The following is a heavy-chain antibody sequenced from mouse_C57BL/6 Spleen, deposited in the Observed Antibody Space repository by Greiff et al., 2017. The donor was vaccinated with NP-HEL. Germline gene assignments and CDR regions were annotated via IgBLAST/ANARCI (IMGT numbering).Heavy chain of an antibody. CDR1: GYSFTDYN. Sequence: LVESGPELVKPGASVKISCKASGYSFTDYNMNWVKQSNGKSLEWIGVINPNYGTTSYNQKFKGKATLTVDQSSSTAYMQLNSLTSEDSAVYYCALYGYDGYYAMDYWGQGTSVTVSS. CDR3: ALYGYDGYYAMDY. J-gene: IGHJ4*01. CDR2: INPNYGTT. V-gene: IGHV1-39*01. D-gene: IGHD2-2*01.